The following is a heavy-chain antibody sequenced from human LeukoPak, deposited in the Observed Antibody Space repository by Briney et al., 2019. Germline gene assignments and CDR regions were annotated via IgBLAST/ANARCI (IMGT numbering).Heavy chain of an antibody. J-gene: IGHJ4*02. CDR1: GYTFTSYG. CDR3: AREIGPRQLHLWGSAFDY. V-gene: IGHV1-2*02. CDR2: INPNSGGT. D-gene: IGHD5-18*01. Sequence: ASVKVSRKASGYTFTSYGISWVRQAPGQGLEWMGWINPNSGGTNYAQKFQGRVTMTRDTSISTAYMELSRLRSDDTAVYYCAREIGPRQLHLWGSAFDYWGQGSVVTVSS.